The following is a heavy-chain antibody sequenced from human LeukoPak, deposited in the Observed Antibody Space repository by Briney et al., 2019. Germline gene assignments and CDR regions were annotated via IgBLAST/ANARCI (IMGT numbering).Heavy chain of an antibody. V-gene: IGHV3-48*04. J-gene: IGHJ4*02. D-gene: IGHD3-22*01. CDR3: ARSFYYYDSDY. CDR2: IGSNISAM. CDR1: GFTFSSYG. Sequence: PGGSLRLSCAASGFTFSSYGMHWVRQAPGKGLEWVSYIGSNISAMYYADSVRGRFTISRDNAKSSLYLQMNSLRAEDTAVYYCARSFYYYDSDYWGQGTLVTVSS.